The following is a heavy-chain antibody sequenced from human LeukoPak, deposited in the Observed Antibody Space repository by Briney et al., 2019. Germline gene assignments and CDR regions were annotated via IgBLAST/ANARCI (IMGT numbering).Heavy chain of an antibody. CDR3: ARSALYCSGGSCWGGRFDP. Sequence: GEPLKISCKGSGYSFTSYWIGWVRQMPGKGLEWMGIIYPGDSDTRYSPSFQGQVTISADKSISTAYLQWSSLKASDTAMYYCARSALYCSGGSCWGGRFDPWGQGTLVTVSS. CDR1: GYSFTSYW. CDR2: IYPGDSDT. V-gene: IGHV5-51*01. J-gene: IGHJ5*02. D-gene: IGHD2-15*01.